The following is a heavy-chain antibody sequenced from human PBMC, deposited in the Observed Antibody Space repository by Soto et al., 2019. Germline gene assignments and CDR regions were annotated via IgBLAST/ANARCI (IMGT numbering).Heavy chain of an antibody. V-gene: IGHV3-66*01. CDR3: AREGSTVTTYWYFDL. D-gene: IGHD4-4*01. Sequence: EVQLVESGGGLVQPGGSLRLSCAASGFTVSSNYMSWVRQAPGKGLEWVSVIYSGGSTYYADSVKGRFTISRDNSKNTLYRQMNSLRAEDTAVDYCAREGSTVTTYWYFDLWGRGTLVTVSS. CDR1: GFTVSSNY. CDR2: IYSGGST. J-gene: IGHJ2*01.